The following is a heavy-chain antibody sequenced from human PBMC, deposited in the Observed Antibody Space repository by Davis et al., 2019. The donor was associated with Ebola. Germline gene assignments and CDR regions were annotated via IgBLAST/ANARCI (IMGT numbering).Heavy chain of an antibody. CDR2: IDTHGSIT. CDR1: GFTFSNFW. V-gene: IGHV3-74*01. D-gene: IGHD3-16*02. J-gene: IGHJ6*03. CDR3: AKGGFYLYMDV. Sequence: GESLKISCAASGFTFSNFWMHWVRQVPGKGLVWVSRIDTHGSITNYADSVKGRFTISRDNSMNTVYVQMYSLRADDTAVYYCAKGGFYLYMDVWGKGTTVTVSS.